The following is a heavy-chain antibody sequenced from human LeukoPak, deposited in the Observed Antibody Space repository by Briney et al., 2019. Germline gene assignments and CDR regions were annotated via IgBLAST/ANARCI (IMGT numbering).Heavy chain of an antibody. D-gene: IGHD3-16*01. J-gene: IGHJ4*02. CDR2: ISSSRNYI. CDR1: GFTFSTYS. CDR3: ARDRRGEWDY. Sequence: GGSLRLSCVASGFTFSTYSMNWVRQAPGKGLEWVSSISSSRNYIYYADSLMGRFTISRDNARNSLYLQMDSLRAEDTAVYYCARDRRGEWDYWGQGTLVTVSS. V-gene: IGHV3-21*01.